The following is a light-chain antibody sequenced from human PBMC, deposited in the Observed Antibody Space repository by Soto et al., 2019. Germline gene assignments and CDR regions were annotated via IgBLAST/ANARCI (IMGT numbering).Light chain of an antibody. CDR1: SSDVGGYNY. CDR2: EVS. CDR3: SSYTSSSTPI. V-gene: IGLV2-14*01. Sequence: QSALTQPASVSGSPGHSITISCTGTSSDVGGYNYVSWYQQHPGKAPKLMIYEVSNRPSGVSNRFSGSKSGNTASLTISGLQAEDEADYYCSSYTSSSTPIFGGGTQLTVL. J-gene: IGLJ2*01.